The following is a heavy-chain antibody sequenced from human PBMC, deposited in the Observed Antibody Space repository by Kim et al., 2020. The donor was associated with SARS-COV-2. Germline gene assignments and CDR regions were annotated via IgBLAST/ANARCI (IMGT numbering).Heavy chain of an antibody. J-gene: IGHJ4*02. V-gene: IGHV4-31*02. CDR3: ARERGVERRGFDY. D-gene: IGHD1-1*01. Sequence: YNPSLKSRVTISGDTSKNQFSLKLSSGTAADTAVYYCARERGVERRGFDYWGQGTLVTVSS.